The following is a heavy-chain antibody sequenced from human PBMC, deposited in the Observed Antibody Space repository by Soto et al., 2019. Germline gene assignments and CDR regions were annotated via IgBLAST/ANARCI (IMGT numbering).Heavy chain of an antibody. CDR1: GSTFSSYA. V-gene: IGHV3-30-3*01. CDR2: ISYDGSNK. J-gene: IGHJ4*02. CDR3: ARDKSAYYDFWSGYYRLYYFDY. D-gene: IGHD3-3*01. Sequence: QVQLVESGGGVVQPGRSLRLSCAASGSTFSSYAMHWVRQAPGKGLEWVAVISYDGSNKYYADSVKGRFTISRDNSKNTLYLQMNSLRAEDTAVYYCARDKSAYYDFWSGYYRLYYFDYWGQGTLVTVSS.